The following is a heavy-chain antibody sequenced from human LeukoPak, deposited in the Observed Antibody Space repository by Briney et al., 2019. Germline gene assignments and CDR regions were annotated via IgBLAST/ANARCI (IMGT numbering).Heavy chain of an antibody. CDR3: AKVRYCSGVNCYPDDN. D-gene: IGHD2-15*01. Sequence: PGGSLRLSCAASGFTFSDHSMHWVRQAPGKGLNWVAFIRYDGNNKYYADSVKGRFTISRDNSKNMLYLEMNSLSTKDTAVYYCAKVRYCSGVNCYPDDNWGQGTLVTVSS. J-gene: IGHJ4*02. V-gene: IGHV3-30*02. CDR1: GFTFSDHS. CDR2: IRYDGNNK.